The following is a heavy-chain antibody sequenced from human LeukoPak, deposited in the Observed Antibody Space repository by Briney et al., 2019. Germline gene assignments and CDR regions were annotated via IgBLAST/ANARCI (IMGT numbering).Heavy chain of an antibody. V-gene: IGHV4-59*01. Sequence: KPSETLSLTCTVSGGSISSYYWSWIRQPPGKGLEWIGYIYYSGSTNYNPSLKSRVTISVDTSKNQFSLKLSSVTAADTAVYYCARVLRGVTDWFDPWGQGTLVTVSS. J-gene: IGHJ5*02. CDR2: IYYSGST. CDR1: GGSISSYY. CDR3: ARVLRGVTDWFDP. D-gene: IGHD3-10*01.